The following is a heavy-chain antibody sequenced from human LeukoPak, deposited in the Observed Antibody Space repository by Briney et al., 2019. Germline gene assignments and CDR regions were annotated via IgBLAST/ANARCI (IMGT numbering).Heavy chain of an antibody. J-gene: IGHJ4*02. D-gene: IGHD2-8*01. V-gene: IGHV1-2*02. CDR1: GNIFTGYY. CDR3: AKALYAKGYFDY. CDR2: INPNSGGT. Sequence: ASVKVSCKASGNIFTGYYLHWVRQAPGQGLEWMGWINPNSGGTNYAQKFQGRVTMTRDTSISTAYMELSRLRSDDTAVYYCAKALYAKGYFDYWGQGTLVTVSS.